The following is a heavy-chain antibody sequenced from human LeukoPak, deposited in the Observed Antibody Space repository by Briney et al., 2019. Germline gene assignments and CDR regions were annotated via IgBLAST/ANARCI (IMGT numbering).Heavy chain of an antibody. CDR3: VQGRGFDY. V-gene: IGHV3-21*04. CDR1: GFTFSTYS. J-gene: IGHJ4*02. Sequence: GGSLRLSCAASGFTFSTYSMNWVRQAPGKGLEWVSSINTAINYIYYADSVKGRFTISRDNAKNSLYLQMNSLRAEDTALYYCVQGRGFDYWGQGTLVTVSS. CDR2: INTAINYI. D-gene: IGHD3-10*01.